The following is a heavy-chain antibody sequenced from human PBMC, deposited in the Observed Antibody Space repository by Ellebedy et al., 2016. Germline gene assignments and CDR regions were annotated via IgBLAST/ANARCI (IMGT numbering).Heavy chain of an antibody. CDR3: VTRHNGAFDF. V-gene: IGHV3-53*01. Sequence: GGSLRLSXAASGFTVSSNYMSWVRQAPGKGLEWVSVIYSGGSTYYADSVKGRFTISRDNSKNTLYLQMNSLRAEDTAVYYCVTRHNGAFDFWGQGTMVTVSS. CDR2: IYSGGST. J-gene: IGHJ3*01. D-gene: IGHD1-14*01. CDR1: GFTVSSNY.